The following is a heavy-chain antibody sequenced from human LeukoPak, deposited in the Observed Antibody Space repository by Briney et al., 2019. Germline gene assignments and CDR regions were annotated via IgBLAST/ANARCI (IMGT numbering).Heavy chain of an antibody. V-gene: IGHV4-34*01. J-gene: IGHJ6*02. D-gene: IGHD4-17*01. CDR3: ARGIGQGGTVTSVGMDV. Sequence: SETLSLTCAVYGGPFSGYYWSWIRQPPGKGLEWIGEINHSGSTNYNPSLKSRVTISVDTSKNQFSLKLSSVTAADTAVYYCARGIGQGGTVTSVGMDVWGQGTTVTVSS. CDR1: GGPFSGYY. CDR2: INHSGST.